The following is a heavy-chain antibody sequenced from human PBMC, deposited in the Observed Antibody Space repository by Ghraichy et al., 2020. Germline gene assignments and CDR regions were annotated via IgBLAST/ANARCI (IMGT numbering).Heavy chain of an antibody. CDR1: GFIFSYDY. D-gene: IGHD2-2*01. CDR3: PGFASPDYGMDV. V-gene: IGHV3-11*01. Sequence: GGSLRLSCAASGFIFSYDYLRWIPQAPGKGPAWNSYIGSNVSTLYYADSVKGRFNISRDNAKNSLYLQMNSLRAEDTAVYCCPGFASPDYGMDVWGQGTTVTVSS. J-gene: IGHJ6*02. CDR2: IGSNVSTL.